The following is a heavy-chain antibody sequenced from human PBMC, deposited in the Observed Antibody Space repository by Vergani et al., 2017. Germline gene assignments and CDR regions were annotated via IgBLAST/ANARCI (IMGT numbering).Heavy chain of an antibody. CDR3: SRLMYRDXASTGYRLEGMDI. J-gene: IGHJ6*02. D-gene: IGHD3-9*01. Sequence: QVQLEESGPELLKPSETLPLTCTVSGGSSNTYYWSWIRQSPGKGLECIGYIYSTGSTNYNPSLNSRVTMSVDTSKSQFSLKFRSVTAADTAVYFCSRLMYRDXASTGYRLEGMDIWGQGTTVTISS. V-gene: IGHV4-59*13. CDR2: IYSTGST. CDR1: GGSSNTYY.